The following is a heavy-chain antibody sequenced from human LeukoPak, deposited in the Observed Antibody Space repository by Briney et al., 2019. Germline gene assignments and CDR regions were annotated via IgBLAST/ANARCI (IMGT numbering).Heavy chain of an antibody. Sequence: GGPLRLPCTGSGFTFGDYAMSWVRQAPGKGVEWVAFIRSKDYGRKPEYAASGKARFTISRDDSKNIAYVQMNSLRTEDTAVYYCTRTPSAAAPLDYWGQGSLVTVSS. V-gene: IGHV3-49*04. CDR3: TRTPSAAAPLDY. J-gene: IGHJ4*02. D-gene: IGHD2-2*01. CDR1: GFTFGDYA. CDR2: IRSKDYGRKP.